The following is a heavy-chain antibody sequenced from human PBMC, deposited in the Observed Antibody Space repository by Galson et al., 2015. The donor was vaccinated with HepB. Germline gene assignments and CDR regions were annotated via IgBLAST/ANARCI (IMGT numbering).Heavy chain of an antibody. J-gene: IGHJ4*02. D-gene: IGHD3-3*01. V-gene: IGHV3-11*01. CDR2: ISSSGSTI. CDR3: ARDQAPFWSGSARGANDY. CDR1: GFTFSDYY. Sequence: SLRLSCAASGFTFSDYYMSWIRQAPGKGLEWVSYISSSGSTIYYADSVKGRFTISRDNAKNSLYLQMNSLRAEDTAVYYCARDQAPFWSGSARGANDYWGQGTLVTVSS.